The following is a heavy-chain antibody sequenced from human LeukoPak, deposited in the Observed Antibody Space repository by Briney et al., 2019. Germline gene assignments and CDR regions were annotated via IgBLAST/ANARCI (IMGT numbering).Heavy chain of an antibody. D-gene: IGHD6-13*01. J-gene: IGHJ1*01. Sequence: GASVKFSCKASGYTFSIYNMHWVRQAPGQGLEWMGWISAYNGNTNYAQKLQGRVTMTTDTSTSTAYMELRSLRSDDTAVYYCARLYSSSWYEGYFQHWGQGTLVTVSS. CDR2: ISAYNGNT. V-gene: IGHV1-18*04. CDR1: GYTFSIYN. CDR3: ARLYSSSWYEGYFQH.